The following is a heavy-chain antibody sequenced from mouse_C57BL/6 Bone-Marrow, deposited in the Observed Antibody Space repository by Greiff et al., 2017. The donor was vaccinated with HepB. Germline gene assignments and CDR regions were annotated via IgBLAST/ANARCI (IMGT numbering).Heavy chain of an antibody. CDR2: IDPENGDT. V-gene: IGHV14-4*01. CDR3: TTIYYGYGRPFAY. Sequence: EVQLQQSGAELVRPGASVKLSCTASGFNIKDDYMHWVKQRPEQGLEWIGWIDPENGDTEYASKFQGKATITADTSSNTAYLQLSSLTSEDTAVYYCTTIYYGYGRPFAYWGQGTLVTVSA. CDR1: GFNIKDDY. D-gene: IGHD2-2*01. J-gene: IGHJ3*01.